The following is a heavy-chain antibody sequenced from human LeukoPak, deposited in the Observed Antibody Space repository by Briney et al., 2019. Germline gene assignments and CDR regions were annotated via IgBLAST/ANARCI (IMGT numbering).Heavy chain of an antibody. CDR1: GGSISSHY. D-gene: IGHD1-26*01. Sequence: SETLSLTCTVSGGSISSHYWSWIRKPPRQGLGWIGYIYYSGSTNYNHSLKSRVTISVDTSNNQIALKFSSVTSANTAIYYCSTDREVGRLAPAPTGDYWGQGTLVTVSS. CDR3: STDREVGRLAPAPTGDY. J-gene: IGHJ4*02. V-gene: IGHV4-59*11. CDR2: IYYSGST.